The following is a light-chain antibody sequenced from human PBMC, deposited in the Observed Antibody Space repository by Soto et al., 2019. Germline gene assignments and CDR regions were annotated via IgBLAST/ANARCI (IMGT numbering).Light chain of an antibody. J-gene: IGKJ4*01. CDR3: QQLNSYPLT. CDR2: GAS. V-gene: IGKV1-9*01. CDR1: QDMNTY. Sequence: DIQLTQSPSFLSASVVYRVTITCRASQDMNTYIAWYQHTPGKAPKLLIYGASTLQSGVPARFSGSESGAVFTLRISSLQPEDFATYYCQQLNSYPLTFGGGTKADI.